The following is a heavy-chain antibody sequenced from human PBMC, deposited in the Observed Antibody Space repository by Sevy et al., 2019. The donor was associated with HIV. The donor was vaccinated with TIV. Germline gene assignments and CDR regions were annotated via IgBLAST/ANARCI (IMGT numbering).Heavy chain of an antibody. V-gene: IGHV4-30-4*02. J-gene: IGHJ4*02. CDR1: GGSISNSDSY. Sequence: SETLSLTCTVSGGSISNSDSYWSWIRQPPGKSLEWIGYIHYTGGTYYNPFLKSRVAMSVDTSEKQFSLKLSSMTEADTAVYYCASKRGYNHGPFDYWGQGTLVTVSS. CDR3: ASKRGYNHGPFDY. CDR2: IHYTGGT. D-gene: IGHD5-12*01.